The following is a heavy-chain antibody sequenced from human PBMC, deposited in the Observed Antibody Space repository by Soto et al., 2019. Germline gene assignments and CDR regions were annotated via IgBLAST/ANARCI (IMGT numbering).Heavy chain of an antibody. CDR1: GGSIISYH. CDR3: AFDSSGYYFDD. D-gene: IGHD3-22*01. J-gene: IGHJ4*02. CDR2: IYYSGGT. Sequence: SETLSLTCAVCGGSIISYHWSWIRQPPGKGLEWIGYIYYSGGTNYNPSLKSRATISVDTSKNQVSLRLSSVTAADTAVYYCAFDSSGYYFDDWGQGTLVTVSS. V-gene: IGHV4-59*01.